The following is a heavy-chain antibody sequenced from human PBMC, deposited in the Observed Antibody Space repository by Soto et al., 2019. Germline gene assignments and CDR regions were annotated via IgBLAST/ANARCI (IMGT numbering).Heavy chain of an antibody. D-gene: IGHD3-3*01. Sequence: QVQLQESGPGLVKPSETLSLTCTVSGGSISSYYWSWIRQPPGKGLEWIGYIYYSGSTNYNPSLKSRVTISVDTSKNQFSLKLSSVTAADTAVYYCARHVDYDFWSGYYTHFDYWGQGTLVTVSS. V-gene: IGHV4-59*08. J-gene: IGHJ4*02. CDR1: GGSISSYY. CDR2: IYYSGST. CDR3: ARHVDYDFWSGYYTHFDY.